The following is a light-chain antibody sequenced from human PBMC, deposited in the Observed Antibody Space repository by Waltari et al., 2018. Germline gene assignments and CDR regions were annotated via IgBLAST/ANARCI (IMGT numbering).Light chain of an antibody. J-gene: IGLJ1*01. Sequence: QSVLTQPPSVSAPTGQTVTISCPGSNSNLGFTYVSWYQKFPGTAPKLLIYDDNKRPSQIPDRFSGSKSGTSATLGITGLQAGDEADYYCGTWDSTLSTYVYGTGTRLTVL. CDR3: GTWDSTLSTYV. CDR2: DDN. CDR1: NSNLGFTY. V-gene: IGLV1-51*01.